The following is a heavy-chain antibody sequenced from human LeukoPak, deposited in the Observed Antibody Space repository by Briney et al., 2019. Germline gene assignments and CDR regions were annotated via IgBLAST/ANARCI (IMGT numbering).Heavy chain of an antibody. Sequence: GASLKISCKGSGNCFTCCWIGLVRPMPGKGVELMGIIYPGDSDTRYSPSSQGQVTISADKTISTAYLQWSSLKASDTAMYYCAIPPPMVRGFIIWQVDYWGQGTLLTLSS. CDR2: IYPGDSDT. J-gene: IGHJ4*02. V-gene: IGHV5-51*01. CDR3: AIPPPMVRGFIIWQVDY. D-gene: IGHD3-10*01. CDR1: GNCFTCCW.